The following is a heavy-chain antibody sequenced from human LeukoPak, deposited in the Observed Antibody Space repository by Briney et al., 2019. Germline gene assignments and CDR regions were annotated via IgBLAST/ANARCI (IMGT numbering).Heavy chain of an antibody. D-gene: IGHD3-3*01. V-gene: IGHV4-34*01. CDR1: GGSFSGYY. Sequence: SETLSLTCAVYGGSFSGYYWSWIRQPPGKGLEWIGEINHSGSTNYNPSLKGRVTISVDTSKNQFSLKLSSVTAADTAVYYCARAAYDFWSGYYNWFDPWGQGTLVTVSS. J-gene: IGHJ5*02. CDR2: INHSGST. CDR3: ARAAYDFWSGYYNWFDP.